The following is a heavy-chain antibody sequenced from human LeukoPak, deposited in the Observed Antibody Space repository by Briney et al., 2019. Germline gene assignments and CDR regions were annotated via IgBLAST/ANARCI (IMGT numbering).Heavy chain of an antibody. V-gene: IGHV3-43*02. Sequence: GGSLRLSCAASGFTLDDYAMHWVRQAPGKGLEWVSLISGDGGSTYYADSVKGRFTISRDNSKNSLYLQMNSLRTEDTALYYCAKDSGPLFVEMATMYFDYWGQGTLVTVSS. CDR1: GFTLDDYA. CDR3: AKDSGPLFVEMATMYFDY. CDR2: ISGDGGST. J-gene: IGHJ4*02. D-gene: IGHD5-24*01.